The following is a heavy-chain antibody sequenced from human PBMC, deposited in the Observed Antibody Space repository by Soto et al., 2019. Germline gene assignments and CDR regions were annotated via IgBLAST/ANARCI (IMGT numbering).Heavy chain of an antibody. J-gene: IGHJ4*02. CDR2: IIPILGIA. V-gene: IGHV1-69*02. D-gene: IGHD3-16*01. Sequence: SVKVSCKASGGTFSSYTISWVRQAPGQGLEWMGRIIPILGIANYAQKFQGRVTITADKSTSTAYMELSSLRSEDTAVYYCARDGIMITFGGVNFDYWGQGTLVTVSS. CDR3: ARDGIMITFGGVNFDY. CDR1: GGTFSSYT.